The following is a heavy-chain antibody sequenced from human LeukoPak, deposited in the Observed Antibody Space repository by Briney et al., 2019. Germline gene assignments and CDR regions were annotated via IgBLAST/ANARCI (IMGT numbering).Heavy chain of an antibody. CDR2: ISSSGSTI. D-gene: IGHD2-2*01. V-gene: IGHV3-48*03. CDR1: GFTFSSYE. Sequence: GGSLRLSCAASGFTFSSYEMNWVRQAPGKGLEWVSYISSSGSTIYYADSVKGRFTISRDNAKNSLYLQMNSLRAEDTAVYYCARVFVEGYCSSTSCSDAFDIWGQGTMVTVSS. CDR3: ARVFVEGYCSSTSCSDAFDI. J-gene: IGHJ3*02.